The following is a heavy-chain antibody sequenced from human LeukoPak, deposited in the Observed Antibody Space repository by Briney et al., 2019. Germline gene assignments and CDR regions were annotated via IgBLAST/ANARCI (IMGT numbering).Heavy chain of an antibody. V-gene: IGHV1-2*02. Sequence: ASVRVSCKASGYSLTDYYIHWVRQAPGQGLEWMGWINPNSGGTGSAQTFQGRVTMTRDTSINTAYMELSSLTSDDTAVYCCARTGAWADGYDYPFDYWGQGTLVTVSS. D-gene: IGHD5-24*01. CDR2: INPNSGGT. CDR3: ARTGAWADGYDYPFDY. CDR1: GYSLTDYY. J-gene: IGHJ4*02.